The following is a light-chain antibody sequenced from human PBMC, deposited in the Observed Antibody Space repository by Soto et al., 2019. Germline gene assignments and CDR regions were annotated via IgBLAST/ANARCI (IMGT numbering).Light chain of an antibody. CDR2: GAS. CDR3: QEYNNWRPIT. V-gene: IGKV3-15*01. J-gene: IGKJ4*01. CDR1: QSISSK. Sequence: TVMTQSPATLSVSPGERATLSCRASQSISSKLAWYQQKPGQAPRLLIYGASTRATGIPVRFSGSGSGTEFTLTITSLQSEDFAVYYCQEYNNWRPITFGGGTKVEI.